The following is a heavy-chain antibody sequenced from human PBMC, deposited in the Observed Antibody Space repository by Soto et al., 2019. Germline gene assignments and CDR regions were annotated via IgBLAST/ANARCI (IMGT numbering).Heavy chain of an antibody. V-gene: IGHV4-59*01. Sequence: SETLSLTCTVSGGSISPYYWSWIRQPPGKGLEWTGYIYFGGSTTYNPSLKSRVTISLDTSNNQFSLNLRSVTAADTAVYYCARDRYYGGADFWGQGSLVTVSS. CDR1: GGSISPYY. CDR2: IYFGGST. D-gene: IGHD3-10*01. J-gene: IGHJ4*02. CDR3: ARDRYYGGADF.